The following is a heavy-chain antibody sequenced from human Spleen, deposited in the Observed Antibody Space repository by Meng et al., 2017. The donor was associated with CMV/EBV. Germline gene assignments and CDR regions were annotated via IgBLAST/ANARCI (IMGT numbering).Heavy chain of an antibody. CDR1: GSFSCYY. D-gene: IGHD7-27*01. Sequence: GSFSCYYWSWIRQPPGKGLEWIGEINHSGSTNYNPSLKSRVTISVDTSKNQFSLKLSSVTAADTAVYYCARGLGQRLLPNLLRYFDLWGRGTLVTVSS. CDR2: INHSGST. J-gene: IGHJ2*01. CDR3: ARGLGQRLLPNLLRYFDL. V-gene: IGHV4-34*01.